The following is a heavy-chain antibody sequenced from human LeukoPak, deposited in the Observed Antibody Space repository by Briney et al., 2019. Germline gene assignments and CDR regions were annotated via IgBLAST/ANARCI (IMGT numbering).Heavy chain of an antibody. CDR1: GGSVSDYY. V-gene: IGHV4-59*02. Sequence: SETLSLTCTISGGSVSDYYWSWIRQSPGKGLEWIGYIYHTGSTNYNPSLKSRVTISVDTSKNQFSLKLSSVTAADTAVYYCARDSYGDYFDYWGQGTLVTVSS. CDR3: ARDSYGDYFDY. J-gene: IGHJ4*02. D-gene: IGHD4-17*01. CDR2: IYHTGST.